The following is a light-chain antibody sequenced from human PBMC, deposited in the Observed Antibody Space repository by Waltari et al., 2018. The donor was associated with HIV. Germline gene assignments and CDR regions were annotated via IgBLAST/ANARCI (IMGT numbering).Light chain of an antibody. CDR3: MQDTNSPYT. V-gene: IGKV2-30*01. J-gene: IGKJ2*01. CDR1: QSFVFSHGHTY. Sequence: DVMTQSSLSLPVTLRQPASIPFRSRQSFVFSHGHTYLNWFQQRPGQSPRLLLYKVSKRESGVPDRFSGSGSGTDFTLKISRVEAEDVGIYYCMQDTNSPYTFGQGTKLEIK. CDR2: KVS.